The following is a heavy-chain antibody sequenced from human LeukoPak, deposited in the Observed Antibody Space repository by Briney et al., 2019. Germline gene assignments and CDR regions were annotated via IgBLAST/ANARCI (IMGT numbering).Heavy chain of an antibody. Sequence: GGSLRLSCAASGFTFSSYAISWVRQAPGQGLEWMGGIIPIFGTANYAQKFQGRVTITADESTSTAYMELSSLRSEDTAVYYCARGPYDSSGYYRDYYYYGMDVWGQGTTVTVSS. CDR1: GFTFSSYA. CDR2: IIPIFGTA. CDR3: ARGPYDSSGYYRDYYYYGMDV. J-gene: IGHJ6*02. V-gene: IGHV1-69*01. D-gene: IGHD3-22*01.